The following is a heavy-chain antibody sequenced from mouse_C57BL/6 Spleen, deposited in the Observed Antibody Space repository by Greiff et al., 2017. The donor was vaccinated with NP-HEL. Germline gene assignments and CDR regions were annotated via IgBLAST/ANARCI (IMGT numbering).Heavy chain of an antibody. CDR2: ISDGGSYT. D-gene: IGHD3-3*01. CDR1: GFTFSSYA. CDR3: ARDAGDGTPFDY. Sequence: EVKLMESGGGLVKPGGSLKLSCAASGFTFSSYAMSWVRQTPEKRLEWVATISDGGSYTYYPDNVKGRFTISRDNAKNNLYLQMSHLKSEDTAMYYCARDAGDGTPFDYWGQGTTLTVSS. J-gene: IGHJ2*01. V-gene: IGHV5-4*01.